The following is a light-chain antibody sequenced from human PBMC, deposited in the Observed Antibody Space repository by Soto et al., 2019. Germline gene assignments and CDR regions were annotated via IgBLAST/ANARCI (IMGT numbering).Light chain of an antibody. CDR1: QSVSSSY. CDR3: QQYGSPLT. CDR2: GAS. V-gene: IGKV3-20*01. Sequence: EIVLTQSPGTLSLSPGERATLSCRASQSVSSSYLAWYQQKPGQAPRLLIYGASSRATGIPDRFSGSGSETDFTLTISRLEPEDFAVYYCQQYGSPLTFGGGTKVEIK. J-gene: IGKJ4*01.